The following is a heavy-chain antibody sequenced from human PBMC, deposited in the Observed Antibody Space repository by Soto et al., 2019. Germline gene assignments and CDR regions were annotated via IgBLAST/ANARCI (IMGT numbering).Heavy chain of an antibody. CDR1: GGSFSGYY. J-gene: IGHJ4*02. D-gene: IGHD4-17*01. V-gene: IGHV4-34*01. CDR3: ARVRRGDYRAHYFDY. CDR2: INHSGST. Sequence: PSETLSLTCAVYGGSFSGYYWSWIRQPPGKGLEWIGEINHSGSTNYNPSLKSRVTISVDTSKNQVSLKLCAVTAAATAVYYCARVRRGDYRAHYFDYWGQGTLVTVSS.